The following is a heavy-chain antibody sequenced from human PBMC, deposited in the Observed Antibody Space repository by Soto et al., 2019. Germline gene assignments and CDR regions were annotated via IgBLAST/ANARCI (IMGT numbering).Heavy chain of an antibody. CDR3: ARPSRXDSGSHGGYYYYYGMDV. D-gene: IGHD1-26*01. CDR1: VYSFTTYW. CDR2: IYPGESDT. J-gene: IGHJ6*02. V-gene: IGHV5-51*01. Sequence: GASLKISCTGSVYSFTTYWIGWVRQMSGKGLEWMGIIYPGESDTRYSPSFQGQVTISADKSISTAYLQWSSLKASDTAMYYCARPSRXDSGSHGGYYYYYGMDVWGQGTTVTVSS.